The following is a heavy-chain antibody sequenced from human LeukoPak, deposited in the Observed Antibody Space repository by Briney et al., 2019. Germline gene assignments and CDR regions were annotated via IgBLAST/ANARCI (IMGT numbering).Heavy chain of an antibody. CDR1: GFTFSSYG. J-gene: IGHJ4*02. D-gene: IGHD3-16*01. V-gene: IGHV3-30*02. Sequence: GGSLRLSCAASGFTFSSYGMHWIRQAPGKGLEWVAFIRNDGSIIYNADSVKGRFTISRDNSKNTLYLQMNSLRADDTAVYYCAKDPPLCYLDHWGQGTLVTVSS. CDR3: AKDPPLCYLDH. CDR2: IRNDGSII.